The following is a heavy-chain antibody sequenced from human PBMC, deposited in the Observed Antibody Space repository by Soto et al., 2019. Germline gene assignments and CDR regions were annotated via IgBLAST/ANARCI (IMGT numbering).Heavy chain of an antibody. V-gene: IGHV3-30*18. Sequence: GSLRLSCAASGFTCSSYDMHWVRQAPGKGLEWVAVISFHGTNKYFADSVKGRFTISRDNSKNTPYLQMNSLRAEDTAVYYCAKGMYSSGWPLDYWGQGTLVTVSS. CDR2: ISFHGTNK. D-gene: IGHD6-19*01. J-gene: IGHJ4*02. CDR3: AKGMYSSGWPLDY. CDR1: GFTCSSYD.